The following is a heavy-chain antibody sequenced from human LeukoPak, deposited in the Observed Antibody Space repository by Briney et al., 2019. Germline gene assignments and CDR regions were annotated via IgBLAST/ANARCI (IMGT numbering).Heavy chain of an antibody. CDR2: ISGSAGSA. J-gene: IGHJ4*02. CDR3: AKDLTAMIRYYFDY. V-gene: IGHV3-23*01. Sequence: GGSLRLSCAASGITFSSYAMSWVRQPPGKGLEWVSAISGSAGSAYYADSVKGRFTISRDNSKNTLYLQMNSLRAEDTAIYYCAKDLTAMIRYYFDYWGQGALLTVSS. CDR1: GITFSSYA. D-gene: IGHD5-18*01.